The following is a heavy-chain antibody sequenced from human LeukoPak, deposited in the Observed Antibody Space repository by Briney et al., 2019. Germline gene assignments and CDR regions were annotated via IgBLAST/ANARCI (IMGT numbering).Heavy chain of an antibody. CDR3: AREIMSRVGDCYLCWFDP. Sequence: ASVKVSCKASGYTFTSYAMHWVRQAPGQRLEWMGWINAGNGNTKYSQKFQGRVTITRDTSASTAYMELSSLRSEDTAVYYCAREIMSRVGDCYLCWFDPWGQGTLVTVSS. V-gene: IGHV1-3*01. CDR1: GYTFTSYA. D-gene: IGHD2-21*02. J-gene: IGHJ5*02. CDR2: INAGNGNT.